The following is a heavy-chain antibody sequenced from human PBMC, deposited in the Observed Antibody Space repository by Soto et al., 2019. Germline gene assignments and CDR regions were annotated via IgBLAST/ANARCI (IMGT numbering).Heavy chain of an antibody. D-gene: IGHD6-19*01. V-gene: IGHV1-69*13. CDR1: GGTFSSYA. CDR3: AKTVPPQWLVDKY. Sequence: SVKVSCKASGGTFSSYAISWVRQAPGQGLEWMGGIIPIFGTANYAQKFQGRVTITADESTSTAYMELSSLRSEDTAVYYCAKTVPPQWLVDKYWGQGTLVTVSS. J-gene: IGHJ4*02. CDR2: IIPIFGTA.